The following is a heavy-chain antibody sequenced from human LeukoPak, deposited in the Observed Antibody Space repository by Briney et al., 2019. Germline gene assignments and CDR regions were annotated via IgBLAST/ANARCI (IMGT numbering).Heavy chain of an antibody. CDR1: GGSISSYY. V-gene: IGHV4-59*08. Sequence: SETLSLTCTVSGGSISSYYWSWIRQPPGKGLEWIGYIYYSGSTNYNPSLKSRVTISVDTSKNQFSLKLSSVTAADTAVYFCARLDVFYYGSGKSYYFDYWGQGTLVTVSS. J-gene: IGHJ4*02. CDR2: IYYSGST. D-gene: IGHD3-10*01. CDR3: ARLDVFYYGSGKSYYFDY.